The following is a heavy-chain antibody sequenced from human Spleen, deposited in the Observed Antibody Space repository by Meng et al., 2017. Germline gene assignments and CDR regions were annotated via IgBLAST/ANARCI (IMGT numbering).Heavy chain of an antibody. CDR3: ARRAGMYYYDSSGYYPTDY. CDR2: IYHSGST. J-gene: IGHJ4*02. D-gene: IGHD3-22*01. CDR1: GYSISRGYY. V-gene: IGHV4-38-2*02. Sequence: SETLSLTCTVSGYSISRGYYWGWIRQPPGKGLEWIGSIYHSGSTYYNPSLKSRVTISVDKSKNQFSLKLSSVTAADTAVYYCARRAGMYYYDSSGYYPTDYWGQGTLVTVSS.